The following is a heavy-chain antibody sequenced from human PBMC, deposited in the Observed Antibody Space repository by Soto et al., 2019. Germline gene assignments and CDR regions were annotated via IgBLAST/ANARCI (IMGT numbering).Heavy chain of an antibody. J-gene: IGHJ3*02. CDR1: GYTFTSYD. CDR2: MNPNSGNT. CDR3: ARERSSGAFDI. D-gene: IGHD1-26*01. Sequence: QVQLVQSGAEVKKPGASVKVSCKTSGYTFTSYDINWVRQATGQGLEWMGWMNPNSGNTAYAQKCQGRVTMNRNTSLSTAYMELSSLRSEDTSVYYCARERSSGAFDIWGQGTMVTVSS. V-gene: IGHV1-8*01.